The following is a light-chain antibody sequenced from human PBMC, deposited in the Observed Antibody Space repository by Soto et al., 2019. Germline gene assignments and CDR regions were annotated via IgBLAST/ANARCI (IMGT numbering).Light chain of an antibody. CDR3: QQYNTWPPIT. V-gene: IGKV3-15*01. CDR1: QSVRSN. J-gene: IGKJ5*01. CDR2: GAS. Sequence: ENVLTQSPGTLSLSPGERVTLSCRASQSVRSNLAWYQQKPGQAPRLLIYGASTRATGLPARFSGSGSGTDFTLTISSLQSEDFAVYYCQQYNTWPPITFGQGTRLEIK.